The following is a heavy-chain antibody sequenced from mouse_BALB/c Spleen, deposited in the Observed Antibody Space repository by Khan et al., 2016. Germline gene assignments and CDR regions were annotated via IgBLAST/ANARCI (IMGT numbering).Heavy chain of an antibody. CDR2: INSNGGST. Sequence: EVELVESGGGLVQPGGSLKLSCAASGFTFSSYGMSWVRQTPDKRLELVATINSNGGSTYYPESVKGRFTISRDNAKNSLYLQMSSLKSADTAIYYCASTSHLAYWSQGTSVTVSS. CDR3: ASTSHLAY. CDR1: GFTFSSYG. V-gene: IGHV5-6-3*01. J-gene: IGHJ4*01.